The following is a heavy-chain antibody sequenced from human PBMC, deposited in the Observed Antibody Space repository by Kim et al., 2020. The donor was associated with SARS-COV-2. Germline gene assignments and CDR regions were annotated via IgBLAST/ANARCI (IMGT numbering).Heavy chain of an antibody. CDR3: AREDGDHDAFDI. V-gene: IGHV4-34*01. CDR2: INHSGST. Sequence: SETLSLTCAVYGGSFSGYYWSWIRQPPGKGLEWIGEINHSGSTNYNPSLKSRVTISVDTSKNQFSLKLSSVTAADTAVYYCAREDGDHDAFDIWGQGTMVTVSS. CDR1: GGSFSGYY. J-gene: IGHJ3*02. D-gene: IGHD4-17*01.